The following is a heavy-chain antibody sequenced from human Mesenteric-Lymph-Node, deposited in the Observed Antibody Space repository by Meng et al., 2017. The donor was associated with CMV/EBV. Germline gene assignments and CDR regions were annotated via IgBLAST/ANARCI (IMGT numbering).Heavy chain of an antibody. D-gene: IGHD5-24*01. J-gene: IGHJ4*02. CDR3: ARADNYGPYYFDY. CDR2: IYYSENT. V-gene: IGHV4-39*07. Sequence: SETLSLTCTVSGGSVSSGGYYWGWIRQPPGRGLEWIGSIYYSENTYYNPSLKSRVTISVDTSKNQFSLKLSSVTAADTAVYYCARADNYGPYYFDYWGQGTLVTVSS. CDR1: GGSVSSGGYY.